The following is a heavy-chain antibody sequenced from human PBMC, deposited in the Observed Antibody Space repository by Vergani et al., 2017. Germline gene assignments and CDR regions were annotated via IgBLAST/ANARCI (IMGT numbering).Heavy chain of an antibody. CDR3: ARSPTPVYFDY. Sequence: QVQLVESGGGVVQPGRSLRLSCAASGFTFSSYGMHWVRQAPGKGLEWVAVISYDGSNKYYADSVKGRFTISRDNSKNTLYLQMNSLRAEDTAVYYCARSPTPVYFDYWGQGTLVTVSS. V-gene: IGHV3-30*03. CDR2: ISYDGSNK. J-gene: IGHJ4*02. CDR1: GFTFSSYG.